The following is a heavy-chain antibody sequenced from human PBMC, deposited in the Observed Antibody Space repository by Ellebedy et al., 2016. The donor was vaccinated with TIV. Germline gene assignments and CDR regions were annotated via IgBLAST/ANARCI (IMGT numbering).Heavy chain of an antibody. Sequence: SETLSLXXTVSGGSISSSSYYWGWIRQPPGKGLEWIGSIYYSGSTYYNPSLKSRVTISVDTSKNQFSLKLSSVTAADTAVYYCARHASVRNDKFDPWGQGTLVTVSS. CDR1: GGSISSSSYY. CDR3: ARHASVRNDKFDP. CDR2: IYYSGST. D-gene: IGHD3-22*01. J-gene: IGHJ5*02. V-gene: IGHV4-39*01.